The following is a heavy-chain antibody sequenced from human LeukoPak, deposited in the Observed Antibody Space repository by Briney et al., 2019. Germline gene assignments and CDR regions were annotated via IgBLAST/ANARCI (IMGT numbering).Heavy chain of an antibody. CDR1: GFTFSSYG. Sequence: GGSLRLSCAASGFTFSSYGMHWVRQAPGKGLEWVAFIRYDGSNKYYADSVKGRFTISRDNSKNTLYLQMNSLRAEDTAVYYCAKDWNALGASYYFDYWGQGTLVTVSP. V-gene: IGHV3-30*02. D-gene: IGHD1-26*01. CDR3: AKDWNALGASYYFDY. CDR2: IRYDGSNK. J-gene: IGHJ4*02.